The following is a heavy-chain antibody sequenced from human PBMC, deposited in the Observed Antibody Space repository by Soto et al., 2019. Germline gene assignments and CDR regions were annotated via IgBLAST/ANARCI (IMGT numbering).Heavy chain of an antibody. CDR2: INAGNGNT. J-gene: IGHJ4*02. D-gene: IGHD6-19*01. Sequence: QVQLVQSGAEEKKPGASVKVSCKASGYTFTSYAMHWVRQAPGQRLEWMGWINAGNGNTKYSQKFQGRVTITRDTSASTAYMDLRSLRSEDTAVYYFARSPGIAVADYWGQGTLVTVSS. V-gene: IGHV1-3*05. CDR3: ARSPGIAVADY. CDR1: GYTFTSYA.